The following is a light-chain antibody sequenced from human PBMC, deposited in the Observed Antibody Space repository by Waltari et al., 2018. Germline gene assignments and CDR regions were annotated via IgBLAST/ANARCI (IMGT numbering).Light chain of an antibody. V-gene: IGKV2-30*02. CDR2: QVS. CDR3: GQGVHLPFT. J-gene: IGKJ3*01. Sequence: DVVMTQSPLSLPITPGQPASISCRSSQSLVHSNGNTYLSWYQQKPGQPPRLLIYQVSNRYSGVPDRFSGSGAGTDFTLKISRVEAEDVGVYYCGQGVHLPFTSGPRTKLDIK. CDR1: QSLVHSNGNTY.